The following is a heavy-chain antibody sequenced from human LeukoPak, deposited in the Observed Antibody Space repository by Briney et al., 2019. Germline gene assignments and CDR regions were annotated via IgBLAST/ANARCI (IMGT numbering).Heavy chain of an antibody. CDR1: GGSFSGYY. Sequence: SETLSLTCAVYGGSFSGYYWSWIRQPPGKGPEWIGEINHSGSTNYNPSLKSRVTISVDTSKNQFSLKLSSVTAADTAVYYCASRSVDTAMVTVSGHFQHWGQGTLVTVSS. V-gene: IGHV4-34*01. CDR3: ASRSVDTAMVTVSGHFQH. D-gene: IGHD5-18*01. CDR2: INHSGST. J-gene: IGHJ1*01.